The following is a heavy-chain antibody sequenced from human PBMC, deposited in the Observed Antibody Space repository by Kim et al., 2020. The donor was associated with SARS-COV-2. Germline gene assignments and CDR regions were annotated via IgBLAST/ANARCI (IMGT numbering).Heavy chain of an antibody. CDR1: GFTFSSNW. CDR3: VAGYFDSNVIRGFDY. V-gene: IGHV3-7*03. CDR2: IKQDGSLK. J-gene: IGHJ4*02. Sequence: GGSLRLSCVVSGFTFSSNWMTWVRQAPGRGLEWLANIKQDGSLKYYADSVKGRFTVSRDNAQNSLYLQLNSLRDDDTAVYFCVAGYFDSNVIRGFDYWGQGTLVTVSS. D-gene: IGHD3-9*01.